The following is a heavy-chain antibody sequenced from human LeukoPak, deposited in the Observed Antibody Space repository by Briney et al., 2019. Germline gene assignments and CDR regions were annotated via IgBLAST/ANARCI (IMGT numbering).Heavy chain of an antibody. D-gene: IGHD3-22*01. CDR1: GGSINGAEYS. J-gene: IGHJ4*02. V-gene: IGHV4-31*03. CDR3: ARIPAYFYNSSGPRFDY. Sequence: SETLSLTCSVSGGSINGAEYSWSWIRQHPGKGLEWIGHIYSSGNSYYNPSLKSRVTISVDTSKNQFSLKLTSVTVADTAVYYCARIPAYFYNSSGPRFDYWGQGTLVTVSS. CDR2: IYSSGNS.